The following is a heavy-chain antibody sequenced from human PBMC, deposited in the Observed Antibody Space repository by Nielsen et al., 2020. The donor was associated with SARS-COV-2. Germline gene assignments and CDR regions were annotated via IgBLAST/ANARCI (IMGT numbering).Heavy chain of an antibody. Sequence: SETLSLTCTVSGGSISDDYWSWIRQPPGRGLEWIGYIYYNGNTNYNPSLKSRVTISVDTSKKNFSLKLSSVTAADTAVYYCARFSMYYFDYWGQGTLVTVSS. D-gene: IGHD2-8*01. CDR3: ARFSMYYFDY. J-gene: IGHJ4*02. CDR2: IYYNGNT. CDR1: GGSISDDY. V-gene: IGHV4-59*12.